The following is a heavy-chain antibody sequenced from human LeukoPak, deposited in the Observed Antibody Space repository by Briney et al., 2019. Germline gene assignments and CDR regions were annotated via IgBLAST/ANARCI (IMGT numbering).Heavy chain of an antibody. V-gene: IGHV3-21*01. Sequence: GGSLRLSCAASGFTFSNYAMSWVRQAPGKGLEWVSSISSSSSYIYYADSVKGRFTISRDNAKNSLYLQMNSLRAEDTAVYYCARDRVGYSSSWYVDYFDYWGQGSLVTVSS. CDR1: GFTFSNYA. J-gene: IGHJ4*02. D-gene: IGHD6-13*01. CDR3: ARDRVGYSSSWYVDYFDY. CDR2: ISSSSSYI.